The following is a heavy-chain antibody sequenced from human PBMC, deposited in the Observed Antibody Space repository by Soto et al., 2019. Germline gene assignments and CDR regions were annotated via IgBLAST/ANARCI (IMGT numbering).Heavy chain of an antibody. CDR1: GFTFNTYG. Sequence: PGGSLRLSCAASGFTFNTYGMHWVRQAPGKGLEWVAVISYDGSEKYYVDSVKGRFTISKDNSKNTLYLQMNSLRPEDTAVYYCAKSPNFYCSSPNCYKYYFDHWGQGTRVTVPQ. V-gene: IGHV3-30*18. CDR2: ISYDGSEK. CDR3: AKSPNFYCSSPNCYKYYFDH. J-gene: IGHJ4*02. D-gene: IGHD2-2*02.